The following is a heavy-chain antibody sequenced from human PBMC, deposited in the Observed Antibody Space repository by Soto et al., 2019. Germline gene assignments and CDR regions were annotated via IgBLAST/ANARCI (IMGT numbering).Heavy chain of an antibody. J-gene: IGHJ4*02. CDR2: ISSGGNTI. V-gene: IGHV3-11*01. CDR3: ARGARYCSGPTCAKNPVDY. CDR1: GFTFNDHY. D-gene: IGHD2-2*01. Sequence: QVQLVESGGGLVRPGGSLRLSCAASGFTFNDHYMNWIRQAPGKGLEWVSHISSGGNTIYYADSVKGRFTISRDNAKNSLYPRAPSLRADDTAVYYCARGARYCSGPTCAKNPVDYWGQGTLVTVSS.